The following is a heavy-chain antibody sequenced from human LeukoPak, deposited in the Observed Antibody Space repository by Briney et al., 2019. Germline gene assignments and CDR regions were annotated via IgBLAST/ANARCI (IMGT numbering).Heavy chain of an antibody. V-gene: IGHV5-10-1*01. J-gene: IGHJ4*02. CDR1: GYSFTSYW. CDR2: IDPSDSYT. CDR3: ASLRLGYCSGGSCYSSRDY. D-gene: IGHD2-15*01. Sequence: GESLKISCKGSGYSFTSYWISWVRQMPGKGLEWMGRIDPSDSYTNYSPSFQGHVTISADKSISTAYLQWSSLKASDTAIYYCASLRLGYCSGGSCYSSRDYWGQGTLVTVSS.